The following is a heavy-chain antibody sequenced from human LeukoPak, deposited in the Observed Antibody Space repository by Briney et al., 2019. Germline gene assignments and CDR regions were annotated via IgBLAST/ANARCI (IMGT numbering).Heavy chain of an antibody. CDR3: AKDLGAAAGYAFDI. V-gene: IGHV3-21*04. J-gene: IGHJ3*02. CDR2: ISTSSSYI. D-gene: IGHD6-13*01. Sequence: GGSLRLSCAASGFTFSTYSMNWVRQAPGKGLEWVSSISTSSSYIYYADSVKGRFTISRDNAKNSLYLQMNSLRAEDMALYYCAKDLGAAAGYAFDIWGQGTMVTVSS. CDR1: GFTFSTYS.